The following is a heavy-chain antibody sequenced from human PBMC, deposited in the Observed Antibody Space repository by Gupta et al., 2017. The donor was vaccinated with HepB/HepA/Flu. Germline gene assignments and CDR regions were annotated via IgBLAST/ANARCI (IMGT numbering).Heavy chain of an antibody. V-gene: IGHV1-8*01. CDR3: ARGTEYGWYSFYYYGMDV. CDR1: GYTFTSYD. D-gene: IGHD6-19*01. CDR2: MNPNSGNT. J-gene: IGHJ6*02. Sequence: QVQLVQSGAEVTKPGASVKVSCKASGYTFTSYDINWVRQATGQGLEWMGWMNPNSGNTGYAQKFQGRVTMTRNTSISTAYMELSSLRSEDTAVYYCARGTEYGWYSFYYYGMDVWGQGTTVTVSS.